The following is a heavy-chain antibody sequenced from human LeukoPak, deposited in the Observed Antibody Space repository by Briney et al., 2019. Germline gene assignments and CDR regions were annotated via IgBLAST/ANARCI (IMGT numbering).Heavy chain of an antibody. J-gene: IGHJ4*02. Sequence: GASVKVSCKASGGTFSSYAISWVRQAPGQGLEWMGGIIPIFGTANYAQKFQGRVTITTDESTSTAYMELSSLRSEDTAVYYCAREGREIAGAGSDYWGQGTLVTVSS. CDR2: IIPIFGTA. CDR1: GGTFSSYA. CDR3: AREGREIAGAGSDY. D-gene: IGHD6-19*01. V-gene: IGHV1-69*05.